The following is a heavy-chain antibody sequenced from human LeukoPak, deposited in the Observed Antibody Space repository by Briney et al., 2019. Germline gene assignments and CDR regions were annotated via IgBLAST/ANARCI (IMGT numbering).Heavy chain of an antibody. D-gene: IGHD6-19*01. CDR3: ARVRIAVAGKREYNWFDP. CDR1: GYTFTSYG. Sequence: ASVKVSCKASGYTFTSYGINWVRQATGQGLEWMGWMNPNSGNTGYAQKFQGRVTITRNTSISTAYMELSSLRSEDTAVYYCARVRIAVAGKREYNWFDPWGQGTLVTVSS. J-gene: IGHJ5*02. CDR2: MNPNSGNT. V-gene: IGHV1-8*03.